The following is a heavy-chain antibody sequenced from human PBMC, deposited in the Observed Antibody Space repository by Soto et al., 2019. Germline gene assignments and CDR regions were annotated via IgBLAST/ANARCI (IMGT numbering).Heavy chain of an antibody. CDR2: ISAYNGNT. V-gene: IGHV1-18*01. D-gene: IGHD3-3*01. CDR3: ARGSDRITIFGVVQAGYYYGMDV. Sequence: QVQLVQSGAEVKKPGASVKVSCKASGYTFTSYGISWVRQAPGQGLEWMGWISAYNGNTNYAQKLQGRVTMTTDTSTSTAYMERRSRRSDDTAVYYCARGSDRITIFGVVQAGYYYGMDVWGQGTTVTVSS. J-gene: IGHJ6*02. CDR1: GYTFTSYG.